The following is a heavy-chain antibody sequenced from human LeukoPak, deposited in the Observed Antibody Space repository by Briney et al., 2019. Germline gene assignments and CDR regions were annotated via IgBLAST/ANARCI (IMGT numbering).Heavy chain of an antibody. J-gene: IGHJ4*02. CDR3: AREREYSSSWYFDY. CDR1: GASMTNYY. CDR2: IYYSGNT. Sequence: SVALSLTCTVSGASMTNYYWSWIRQSPGKGLDWIEYIYYSGNTDSNPSLKSRVTISADTSKNQFSLKVSSMTAADTAVYYCAREREYSSSWYFDYWGQGALVTVSP. D-gene: IGHD6-13*01. V-gene: IGHV4-59*01.